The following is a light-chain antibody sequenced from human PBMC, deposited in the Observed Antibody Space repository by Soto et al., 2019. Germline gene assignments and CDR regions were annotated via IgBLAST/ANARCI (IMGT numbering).Light chain of an antibody. J-gene: IGKJ1*01. CDR1: QSVTSDY. CDR2: GAS. CDR3: QQYGSSPGT. V-gene: IGKV3-20*01. Sequence: EIVLTQSPGSLSLSPGERATLSCRASQSVTSDYLAWYQQKPGQAARLLIFGASIRDTGIPDRFSGSGSWTDFTLTISILEPEDFAVYYCQQYGSSPGTFGQWTKVEIK.